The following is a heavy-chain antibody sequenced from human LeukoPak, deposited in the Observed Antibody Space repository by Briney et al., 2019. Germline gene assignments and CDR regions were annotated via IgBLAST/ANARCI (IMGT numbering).Heavy chain of an antibody. J-gene: IGHJ4*02. D-gene: IGHD6-19*01. CDR1: GFNFSSYV. Sequence: AGSLRLSCAASGFNFSSYVMSWVRQAPGKGLQWVSAISGSGGSTYYADSVKGRFTISRDNSKNTLYLQMNSLRAEDTAVYYCPKDKAGYSSGWYGYWGQGTLVTVSS. CDR2: ISGSGGST. V-gene: IGHV3-23*01. CDR3: PKDKAGYSSGWYGY.